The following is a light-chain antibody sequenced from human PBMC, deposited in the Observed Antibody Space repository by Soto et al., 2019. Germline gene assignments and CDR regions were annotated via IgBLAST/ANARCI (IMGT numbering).Light chain of an antibody. Sequence: DIVMTRSPDSLAVSLGERATINCKSSQSVLYSSNNKNYLAWYQQKPGQPPKLLIYWASTRESGVPDRFGGSGSGTDFTLTISSLQAEDVAVYYCQQYYSTPITFGPGTKVDIK. CDR1: QSVLYSSNNKNY. CDR2: WAS. V-gene: IGKV4-1*01. CDR3: QQYYSTPIT. J-gene: IGKJ3*01.